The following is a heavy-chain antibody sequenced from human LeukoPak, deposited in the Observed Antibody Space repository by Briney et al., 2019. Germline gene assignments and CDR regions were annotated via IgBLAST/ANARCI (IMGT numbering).Heavy chain of an antibody. D-gene: IGHD2-15*01. J-gene: IGHJ4*02. CDR2: IYYSGST. CDR1: GGSISSSSYY. CDR3: ARQGRRAAY. Sequence: SETLSLTCTVSGGSISSSSYYWGWIRQPPGKGLEWIGSIYYSGSTYYNPSLKSRVTISVDTSKNQFSLKLSSVTAADTAVYYCARQGRRAAYWGQGTLVTVSS. V-gene: IGHV4-39*01.